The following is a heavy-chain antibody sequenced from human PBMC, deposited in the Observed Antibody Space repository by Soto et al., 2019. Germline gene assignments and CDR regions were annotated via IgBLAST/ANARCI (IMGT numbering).Heavy chain of an antibody. CDR1: GGSFRGYY. CDR2: INHSGST. J-gene: IGHJ4*02. V-gene: IGHV4-34*01. CDR3: ASSCSGGSCFGSS. Sequence: QVQLQQWGAGLLKPSETLSLTCAVYGGSFRGYYWSWIRQPPGKGLEWIGEINHSGSTNYNPSLKSRVTISVDTSKNQFSLKLSSVTAADTAVYYCASSCSGGSCFGSSWGQGTLVTVSS. D-gene: IGHD2-15*01.